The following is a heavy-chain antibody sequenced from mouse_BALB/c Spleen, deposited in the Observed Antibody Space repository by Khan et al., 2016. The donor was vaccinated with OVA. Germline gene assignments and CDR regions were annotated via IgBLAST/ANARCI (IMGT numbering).Heavy chain of an antibody. D-gene: IGHD1-2*01. CDR3: AIIYYGLAWFAY. Sequence: QVQLQQSGPGLVAPSQSLSITCTVSGFSSINYGVSWVRQPPGKGLEWLGVIWGDGTTNYHSALTSRLSISKDNSKSQDFLKLNSLQTDDTATYYCAIIYYGLAWFAYWGQGTLVTVSA. CDR1: GFSSINYG. V-gene: IGHV2-3*01. CDR2: IWGDGTT. J-gene: IGHJ3*01.